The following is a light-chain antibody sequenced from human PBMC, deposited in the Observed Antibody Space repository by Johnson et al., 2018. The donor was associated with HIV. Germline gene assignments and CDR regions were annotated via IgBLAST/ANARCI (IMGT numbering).Light chain of an antibody. CDR3: GTWDSSLSANV. CDR1: TSNIGNNY. J-gene: IGLJ1*01. Sequence: QSVLTQPRSVSAAPGQKVTISCSGSTSNIGNNYVSWYQQLPGTAPKLLIYDNNKRPSGIPDRFSGSKSGTSATLGITGLQTGDEADYYCGTWDSSLSANVFGTGTKVTVL. CDR2: DNN. V-gene: IGLV1-51*01.